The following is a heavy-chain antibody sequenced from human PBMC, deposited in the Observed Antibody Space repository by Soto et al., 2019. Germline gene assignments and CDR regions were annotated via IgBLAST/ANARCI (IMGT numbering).Heavy chain of an antibody. CDR3: ASNMVFGEYGMDV. V-gene: IGHV3-23*01. Sequence: EVQLLESGGGLVQPGGSLRLSCAASGFTFSSYAMSWVRQAPGKGLEWVSAISGSAGSIYYADSVKGRFTISRDNSKNTLYLQMSSLRADDTAVYYCASNMVFGEYGMDVWGQGPKVTVSS. CDR1: GFTFSSYA. J-gene: IGHJ6*02. D-gene: IGHD3-10*02. CDR2: ISGSAGSI.